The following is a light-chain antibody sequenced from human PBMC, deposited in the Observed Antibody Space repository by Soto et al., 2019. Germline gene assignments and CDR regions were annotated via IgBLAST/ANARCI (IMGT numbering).Light chain of an antibody. J-gene: IGLJ2*01. CDR1: NSDVGGYNY. CDR2: GVS. CDR3: QSHDTKLDSVV. V-gene: IGLV2-11*01. Sequence: QSVLTQPRSVSGSPGQSVTISCTGTNSDVGGYNYVSWYQQYPGKAPKLMISGVSERPSGVPDRFSGSKSGNTASLTISGLQAEDEADYYCQSHDTKLDSVVFGGGTKLTVL.